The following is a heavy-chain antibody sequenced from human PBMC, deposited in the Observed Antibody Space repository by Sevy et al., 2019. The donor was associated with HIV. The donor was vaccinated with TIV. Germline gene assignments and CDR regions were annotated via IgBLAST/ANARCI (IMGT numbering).Heavy chain of an antibody. CDR3: TRGLSFTYAKRGDWLNWYFDV. CDR2: MNPNSGNT. Sequence: ASVKVSCQASGYTFDNYDINWVRQATGQGLEWMGWMNPNSGNTGYAEKFQGRVTMSRVSSIRTAYMELNGLTSEDTAVYYCTRGLSFTYAKRGDWLNWYFDVWGRGTLVTASS. V-gene: IGHV1-8*01. D-gene: IGHD2-21*02. J-gene: IGHJ2*01. CDR1: GYTFDNYD.